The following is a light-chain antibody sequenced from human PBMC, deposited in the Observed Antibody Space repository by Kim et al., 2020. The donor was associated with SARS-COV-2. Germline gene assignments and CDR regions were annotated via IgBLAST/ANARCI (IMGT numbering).Light chain of an antibody. V-gene: IGKV4-1*01. CDR2: WAS. Sequence: IVMTQSPDSLALSLGERATIDCKSSQSLLIRSSNKNYLAWYQQKAGQPPKLLFVWASTRESGVPDRFSGSGSETDFTLTISSVQTEDVAVYYCQQYYMSPYTFGQGTKLEIK. CDR3: QQYYMSPYT. J-gene: IGKJ2*01. CDR1: QSLLIRSSNKNY.